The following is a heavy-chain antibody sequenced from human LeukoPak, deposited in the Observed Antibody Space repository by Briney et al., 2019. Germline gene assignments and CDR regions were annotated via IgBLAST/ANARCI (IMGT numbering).Heavy chain of an antibody. J-gene: IGHJ6*03. V-gene: IGHV7-4-1*02. D-gene: IGHD4-17*01. CDR1: GYTFTSYA. CDR2: INTNTGNP. Sequence: GASVKVSCKASGYTFTSYAMNWVRQAPGQGLEWMGWINTNTGNPTYAQGFTGRFVFSLDTSVSTAYLQISSLKAEDTAVYYCARRKYGDYSFYYYYYYMDVWGKGTTVTVSS. CDR3: ARRKYGDYSFYYYYYYMDV.